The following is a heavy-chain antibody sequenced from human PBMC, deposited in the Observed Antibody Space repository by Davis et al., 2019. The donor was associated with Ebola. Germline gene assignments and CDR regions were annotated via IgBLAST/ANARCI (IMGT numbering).Heavy chain of an antibody. CDR2: IAYDASNK. J-gene: IGHJ4*02. CDR1: GFTFSLHA. V-gene: IGHV3-30-3*01. Sequence: PGGSLRLSCAASGFTFSLHAMHWVRQAPGKGLEWVAVIAYDASNKYYADSVKGRFTISRDNAKSSLYLQMNSLRVEDTAVYYCLRLLDHSTEYWGQGTLVTVSS. CDR3: LRLLDHSTEY.